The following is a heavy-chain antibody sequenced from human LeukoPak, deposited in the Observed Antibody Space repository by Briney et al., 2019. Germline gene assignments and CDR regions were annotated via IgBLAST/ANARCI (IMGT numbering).Heavy chain of an antibody. V-gene: IGHV4-59*01. Sequence: SETLSLTCTVSGGSIRGFYWSWIRQPPGERLEWIGYIYYSGGTNYNPSLKSRVTISVDTSKNQFSLKLSSVTAADTAVYYCARVRNRYDSSGYYSHDYWGQGTLATVSS. CDR1: GGSIRGFY. J-gene: IGHJ4*02. CDR3: ARVRNRYDSSGYYSHDY. CDR2: IYYSGGT. D-gene: IGHD3-22*01.